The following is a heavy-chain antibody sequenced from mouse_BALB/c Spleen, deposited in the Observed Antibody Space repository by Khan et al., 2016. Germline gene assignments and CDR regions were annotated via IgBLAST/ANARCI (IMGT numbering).Heavy chain of an antibody. V-gene: IGHV1-69*02. Sequence: QVQLKQSGAELVRPGPSVKLSCKASGYTFTSYWINWMKQRPGKGLEWIGNIYTFDRYTNYNQKFKDKATLTVDKSSSTAYMQLRSQKSEDSARYYLTIAESSMICCFAYLFPGTLFTVSA. CDR2: IYTFDRYT. CDR3: TIAESSMICCFAY. J-gene: IGHJ3*01. CDR1: GYTFTSYW. D-gene: IGHD2-4*01.